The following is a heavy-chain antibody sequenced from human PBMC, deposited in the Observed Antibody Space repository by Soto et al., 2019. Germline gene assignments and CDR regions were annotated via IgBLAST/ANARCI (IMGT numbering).Heavy chain of an antibody. CDR1: GDSISSGNKY. V-gene: IGHV4-30-4*01. J-gene: IGHJ6*02. D-gene: IGHD3-16*01. Sequence: NPSETLSLTCTVSGDSISSGNKYWSWIRQAPGKGLEWIGYIFSSGTTYYNPSLKSRLTMSLDTSQNQFSLRLASVTDADSAVYYCARVPSPFDYHYAMDVWGQGTTVTVSS. CDR2: IFSSGTT. CDR3: ARVPSPFDYHYAMDV.